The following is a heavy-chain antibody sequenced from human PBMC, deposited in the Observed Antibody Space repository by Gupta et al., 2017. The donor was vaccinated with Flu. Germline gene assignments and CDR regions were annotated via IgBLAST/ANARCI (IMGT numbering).Heavy chain of an antibody. Sequence: EVQLVESGGGLVQPGGSLRLSCAASGFTFSNYWKSWVRQAPGKGLEWVANIKEDGSGKYCVDSVKGGFNISRDNAKNSLYLQMNSRRAEDTAVYYCARDPPPVSDRFDCCGQGTKVTVSS. V-gene: IGHV3-7*01. J-gene: IGHJ4*02. CDR1: GFTFSNYW. CDR2: IKEDGSGK. CDR3: ARDPPPVSDRFDC.